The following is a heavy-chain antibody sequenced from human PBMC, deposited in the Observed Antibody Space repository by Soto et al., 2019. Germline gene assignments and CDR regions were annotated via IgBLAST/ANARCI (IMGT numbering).Heavy chain of an antibody. D-gene: IGHD2-8*01. J-gene: IGHJ4*02. CDR2: IRSKAYGGTT. CDR3: TAGKLYPSLDFDY. CDR1: GFTFGDYA. V-gene: IGHV3-49*04. Sequence: PGGSLRLFCTASGFTFGDYAMSWVRQAPGKGLEWVGFIRSKAYGGTTEYAASVKGRFTISRDDSKSIAYLQMNSLKTEDTAVYYCTAGKLYPSLDFDYWGQGTLVTVS.